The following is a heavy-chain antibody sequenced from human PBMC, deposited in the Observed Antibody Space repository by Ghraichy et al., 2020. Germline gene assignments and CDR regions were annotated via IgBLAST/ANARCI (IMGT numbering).Heavy chain of an antibody. D-gene: IGHD3-3*01. CDR1: GGSISSASYY. CDR3: AMRYYDFWSGYASFDL. V-gene: IGHV4-39*01. J-gene: IGHJ3*01. CDR2: KFYSGST. Sequence: SETLSLTCTVSGGSISSASYYWVWIRQPPGKGLEWIGTKFYSGSTSYNPSLKSRVTISVDTSKNQFSLRLSSLTAADTAVYYYAMRYYDFWSGYASFDLWGQGTMVTVSS.